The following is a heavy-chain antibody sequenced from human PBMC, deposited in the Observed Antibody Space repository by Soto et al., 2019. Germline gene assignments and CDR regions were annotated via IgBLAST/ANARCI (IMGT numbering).Heavy chain of an antibody. CDR1: GYTLTELS. J-gene: IGHJ6*02. CDR2: FDPEDGET. Sequence: ASVKVSCKVSGYTLTELSMHWVRQAPGKGLEWMGGFDPEDGETIYAQKFQGRVTMTEDTSTDTAYMELSSLRSEDTAVYYFATYPMRGVNYYYGMDVWGQGTTVTAS. CDR3: ATYPMRGVNYYYGMDV. D-gene: IGHD3-10*01. V-gene: IGHV1-24*01.